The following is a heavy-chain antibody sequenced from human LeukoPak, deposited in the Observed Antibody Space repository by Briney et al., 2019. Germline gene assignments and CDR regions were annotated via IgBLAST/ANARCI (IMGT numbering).Heavy chain of an antibody. Sequence: GGSLRLSCAASGFTFSSYGMHWVRQAPGKGLEWVAVISYDGSNKYYADSVKGRFTISRDNSKNTLYLQMNSLRAEDMALYYCAKGHPYSSSWQNDAFDIWGQGTMVTVSS. CDR2: ISYDGSNK. D-gene: IGHD6-13*01. CDR3: AKGHPYSSSWQNDAFDI. V-gene: IGHV3-30*18. J-gene: IGHJ3*02. CDR1: GFTFSSYG.